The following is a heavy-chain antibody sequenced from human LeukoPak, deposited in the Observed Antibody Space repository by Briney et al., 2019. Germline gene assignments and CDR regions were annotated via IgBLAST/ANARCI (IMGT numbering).Heavy chain of an antibody. J-gene: IGHJ6*04. D-gene: IGHD2-2*01. CDR2: IYYSGST. Sequence: PSETLSLTCTVSGGSVSSGTYYWSWIRQPPGKGLEWIGYIYYSGSTNYNPSLKSRVTISVDTSKKQFSLKVSSVTAADTAVYYCARKYCSSTSCYFGYYYYGMDVWGKGTTVTVSS. CDR3: ARKYCSSTSCYFGYYYYGMDV. CDR1: GGSVSSGTYY. V-gene: IGHV4-61*01.